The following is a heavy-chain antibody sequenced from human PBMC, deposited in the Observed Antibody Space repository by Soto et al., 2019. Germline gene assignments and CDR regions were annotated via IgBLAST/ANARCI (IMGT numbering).Heavy chain of an antibody. CDR2: ISSSGSDT. J-gene: IGHJ4*02. CDR1: GFTFSDYY. D-gene: IGHD5-12*01. Sequence: QVQLVESGGGLVKPGGCLRLSCAASGFTFSDYYMSWIRQAPGKGLEWVSYISSSGSDTNYADSVKGRFTVSRDNAKNSLYLQMNSLRAEDTAVYYCSRSLRGYSGYSGYWGQGTLVTVSS. V-gene: IGHV3-11*05. CDR3: SRSLRGYSGYSGY.